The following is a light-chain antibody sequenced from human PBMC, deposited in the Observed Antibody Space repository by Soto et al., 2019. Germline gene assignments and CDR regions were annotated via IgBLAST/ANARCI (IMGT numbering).Light chain of an antibody. CDR2: WAS. V-gene: IGKV4-1*01. CDR1: RSILSSSDNRNY. J-gene: IGKJ2*01. CDR3: QQFYGAPYT. Sequence: DIVMTQSPDSLAVSLGERATIDCKSSRSILSSSDNRNYLAWFQQKPGQPPKLLIYWASTGEAGVPDRFRGGGSGADFTLTISSLQAEDVAVYYCQQFYGAPYTFGQGTKLEI.